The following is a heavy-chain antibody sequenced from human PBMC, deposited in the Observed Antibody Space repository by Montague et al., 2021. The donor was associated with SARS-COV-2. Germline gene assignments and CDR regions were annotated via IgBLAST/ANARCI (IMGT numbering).Heavy chain of an antibody. CDR2: IFGSGAGT. CDR1: GFAFNNFA. Sequence: SLRLSCAASGFAFNNFAMTWVRQPPGKGLEWVSSIFGSGAGTYYADSVKGRFTISRDNSRNTVYLQMNSLRAEDTAVYYCARDLGSYYGMDVWGQGTTVTVSS. CDR3: ARDLGSYYGMDV. J-gene: IGHJ6*02. V-gene: IGHV3-23*01.